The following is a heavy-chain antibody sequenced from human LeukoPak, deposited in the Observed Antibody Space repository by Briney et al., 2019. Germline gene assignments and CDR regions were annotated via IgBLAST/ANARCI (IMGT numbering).Heavy chain of an antibody. J-gene: IGHJ6*02. CDR2: INHSGST. CDR3: AGTHDYGDYLIVPRRYGMDV. D-gene: IGHD4-17*01. V-gene: IGHV4-34*01. Sequence: SETLSLTCAVYGGSFSGYYWSWIRQPPGKGLEWIGEINHSGSTNYNPSLKSRVTISVDTSKYQFSLKLSSVTAADTAVYYCAGTHDYGDYLIVPRRYGMDVWGQGTTVTVSS. CDR1: GGSFSGYY.